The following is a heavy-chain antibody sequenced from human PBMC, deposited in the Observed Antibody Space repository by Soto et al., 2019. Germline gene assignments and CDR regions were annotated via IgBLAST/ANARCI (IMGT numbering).Heavy chain of an antibody. V-gene: IGHV4-31*03. J-gene: IGHJ4*02. D-gene: IGHD3-22*01. CDR3: ARDLESSGPFDY. Sequence: LSLTCTVSGGSISSGGYYWSWIRQHPGKGLEWIGYIYYSGSTYYNPSLKSRVTISVDTSKNQFSLKLSSVTAADTAVYYCARDLESSGPFDYWGQGTLVTVSS. CDR2: IYYSGST. CDR1: GGSISSGGYY.